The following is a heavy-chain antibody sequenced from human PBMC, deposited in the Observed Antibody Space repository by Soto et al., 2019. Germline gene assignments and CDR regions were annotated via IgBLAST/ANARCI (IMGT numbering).Heavy chain of an antibody. CDR3: AKEEDTMVRVLADAFDI. Sequence: QVQLVESGGGVVQPGRSLRLSCAASGFTFSSYGMHWVRQAPGKGLEWVAVISYDGSNKYYADSVKGRFTISRDNSKNTLYLQMNSLRAEDTAVYYCAKEEDTMVRVLADAFDIWGQGTMVTVSS. CDR1: GFTFSSYG. CDR2: ISYDGSNK. V-gene: IGHV3-30*18. D-gene: IGHD3-10*01. J-gene: IGHJ3*02.